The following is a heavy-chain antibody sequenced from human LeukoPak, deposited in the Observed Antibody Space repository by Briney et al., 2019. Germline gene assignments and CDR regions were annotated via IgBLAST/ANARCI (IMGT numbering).Heavy chain of an antibody. CDR2: ITGSGGNT. Sequence: GGSLRLSCAASGFIFSSCGMHWVRQAPGKGLERVSGITGSGGNTYYADSVKGRFTISRDNSKNTLYLQMNSLRAEDTAVYYCAKGMAATGTWYFDLWGRGTLVTVSS. V-gene: IGHV3-23*01. D-gene: IGHD6-13*01. J-gene: IGHJ2*01. CDR3: AKGMAATGTWYFDL. CDR1: GFIFSSCG.